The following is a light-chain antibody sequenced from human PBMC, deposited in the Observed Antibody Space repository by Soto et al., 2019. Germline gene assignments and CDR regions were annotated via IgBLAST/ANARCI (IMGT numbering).Light chain of an antibody. CDR2: EVN. CDR3: SSYRGNNPLV. Sequence: QSALTQPASVSGSPGQSITISCTGTSSDVGGYNYVSWYQQHPGKAPKLIISEVNNRPSGVSNRFSGSKSGNTASLTISGLQSEDEAEYFCSSYRGNNPLVFGGGTKVTVL. V-gene: IGLV2-14*01. J-gene: IGLJ3*02. CDR1: SSDVGGYNY.